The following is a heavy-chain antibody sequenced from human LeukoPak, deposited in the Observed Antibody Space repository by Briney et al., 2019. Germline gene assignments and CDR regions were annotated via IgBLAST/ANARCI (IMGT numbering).Heavy chain of an antibody. D-gene: IGHD3-10*01. CDR2: ISYDGSNK. V-gene: IGHV3-30*04. Sequence: GGSLRLSCAASGFTFSSYAMHWVRQAPGKGLEWVAVISYDGSNKYYADSVKGRFTISRDNSKNTLYLQMNSLRAEDTAVYYCAMTMVRGVSGDYWGQGTLVTVSS. CDR1: GFTFSSYA. CDR3: AMTMVRGVSGDY. J-gene: IGHJ4*02.